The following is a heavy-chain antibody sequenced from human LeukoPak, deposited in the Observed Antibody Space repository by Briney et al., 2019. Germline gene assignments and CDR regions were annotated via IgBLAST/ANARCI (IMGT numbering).Heavy chain of an antibody. V-gene: IGHV4-34*01. CDR1: GGSFSGYY. CDR2: INHSGST. J-gene: IGHJ6*02. CDR3: VCGYYYYGMDV. Sequence: SETLSLTCAVYGGSFSGYYWSWIRQPPGKGLEWIGEINHSGSTNYNPSLKSRVTISVDTSKNQFSLKLSSVTAADTAVYYCVCGYYYYGMDVWGQGTTVTVSS.